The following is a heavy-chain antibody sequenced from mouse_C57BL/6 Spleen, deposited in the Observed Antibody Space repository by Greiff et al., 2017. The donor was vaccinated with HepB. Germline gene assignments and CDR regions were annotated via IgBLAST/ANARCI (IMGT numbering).Heavy chain of an antibody. CDR3: ARAPVNYAMDY. V-gene: IGHV1-64*01. Sequence: QVQLQQPGAELVKPGASVKLSCKASGYTFTSYWMHWVKQRPGQGLEWIGMIHPNSGSTNYNEKFKSKATLTVDKSSSTAYMQLSSLTSEDSAVYYCARAPVNYAMDYWGQGTSVTVSS. CDR1: GYTFTSYW. CDR2: IHPNSGST. J-gene: IGHJ4*01. D-gene: IGHD2-13*01.